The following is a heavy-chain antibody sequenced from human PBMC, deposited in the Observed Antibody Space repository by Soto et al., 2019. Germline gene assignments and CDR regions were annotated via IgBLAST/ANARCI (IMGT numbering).Heavy chain of an antibody. J-gene: IGHJ3*02. CDR3: ARDRLTGDRREAFDI. Sequence: EVQLVESGGGLVQPGGSLSLSCAASGFTFSSYSMSWVRQGPGKGLEWVSYIDTSGSTTYYADSVKGRFALSRDNAKNSLYLQVNSLRDEDTAVYYCARDRLTGDRREAFDIWGQGTMVTVSS. V-gene: IGHV3-48*02. CDR2: IDTSGSTT. D-gene: IGHD7-27*01. CDR1: GFTFSSYS.